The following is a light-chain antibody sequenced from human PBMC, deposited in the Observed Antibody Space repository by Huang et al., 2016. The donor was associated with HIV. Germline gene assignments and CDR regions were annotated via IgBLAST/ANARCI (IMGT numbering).Light chain of an antibody. Sequence: IVMTQSPVTLSVSPGERAALSCRAGQSIKSNLAWYQRKPCQAPRHLIDGASTGATGVPARFSGSGSGTEFTLTINNLQSDDFAVYYCQQYDYWPPVTFGQGTKV. CDR2: GAS. J-gene: IGKJ1*01. CDR1: QSIKSN. CDR3: QQYDYWPPVT. V-gene: IGKV3-15*01.